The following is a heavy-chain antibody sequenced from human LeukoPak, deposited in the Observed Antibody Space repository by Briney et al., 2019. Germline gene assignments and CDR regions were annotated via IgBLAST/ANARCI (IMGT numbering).Heavy chain of an antibody. CDR2: TYYRSKWYN. CDR3: ARYEAYYYDSGNYYYYGMDV. Sequence: QTLSLTCAISGDSVSSNSAAWNWIRQSPSRGLEWLGRTYYRSKWYNDYAVSVKSRITINPDTSKNQFSLQLNSVTPEDTAVYYCARYEAYYYDSGNYYYYGMDVWGQGTTVTVSS. D-gene: IGHD3-22*01. J-gene: IGHJ6*02. CDR1: GDSVSSNSAA. V-gene: IGHV6-1*01.